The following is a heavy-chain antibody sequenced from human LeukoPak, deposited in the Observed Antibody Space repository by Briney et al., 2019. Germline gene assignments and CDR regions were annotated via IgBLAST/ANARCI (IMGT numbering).Heavy chain of an antibody. Sequence: ASVKVSCKASGYTFTSYDINWVRQATGQGLEWMGWMNPNSSNTGYAQKFQGRVTMTRNTSISTAYMELSSLRSEDTAVYYCARGFGGYCSSTSCYKYYYYYYMDVWGKGTTVTVSS. D-gene: IGHD2-2*02. V-gene: IGHV1-8*01. CDR2: MNPNSSNT. CDR3: ARGFGGYCSSTSCYKYYYYYYMDV. CDR1: GYTFTSYD. J-gene: IGHJ6*03.